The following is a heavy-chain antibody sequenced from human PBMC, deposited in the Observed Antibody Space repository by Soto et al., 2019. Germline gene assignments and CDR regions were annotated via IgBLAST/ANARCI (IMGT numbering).Heavy chain of an antibody. CDR3: TTDSLFTWELVRMDN. V-gene: IGHV3-15*07. J-gene: IGHJ4*01. D-gene: IGHD1-26*01. CDR2: IKSKTDGGTT. Sequence: EVQLVESGGGLVNPGGSLRLSCAASGFIFSDAWINWVRQAPGKGLEWVGRIKSKTDGGTTNFAAPVKGRFAISRDDSRDVVYMEMYSLKTDDTAVYFCTTDSLFTWELVRMDNWGHGPLVTVSS. CDR1: GFIFSDAW.